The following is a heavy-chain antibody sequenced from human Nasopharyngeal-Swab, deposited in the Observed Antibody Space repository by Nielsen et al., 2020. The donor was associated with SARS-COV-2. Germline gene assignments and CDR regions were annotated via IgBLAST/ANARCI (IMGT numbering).Heavy chain of an antibody. CDR2: INPNSGGT. V-gene: IGHV1-2*02. Sequence: WVRQAPGQGLAWMGWINPNSGGTNYAQKFQGRVTMTRDTSISTAYMELSRLRSDDTAVYYCARVGIAAAGGYYYYGMDVWGQGTTVTVSS. D-gene: IGHD6-13*01. CDR3: ARVGIAAAGGYYYYGMDV. J-gene: IGHJ6*02.